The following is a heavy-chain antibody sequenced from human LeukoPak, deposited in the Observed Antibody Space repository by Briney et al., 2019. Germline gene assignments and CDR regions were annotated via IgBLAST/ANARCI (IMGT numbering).Heavy chain of an antibody. J-gene: IGHJ6*03. V-gene: IGHV4-61*02. CDR3: ATNSGSYNFGGAGYYYYMDV. Sequence: SETLSLTCTVSGGSISSGSYYWSWIRQPAGKGLEWIGRIYTSGSTNYNPSLKSRVTISVDTSKNQFSLKLSSVTAADTAVYYCATNSGSYNFGGAGYYYYMDVWGKGTTVTVPS. D-gene: IGHD1-26*01. CDR1: GGSISSGSYY. CDR2: IYTSGST.